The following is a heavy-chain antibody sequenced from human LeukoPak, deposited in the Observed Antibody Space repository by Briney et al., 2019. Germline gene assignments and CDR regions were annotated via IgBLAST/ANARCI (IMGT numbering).Heavy chain of an antibody. CDR3: ARDGVGADGIDY. V-gene: IGHV3-48*04. CDR1: GFTLSSYW. Sequence: PGGSLRLSCAASGFTLSSYWMHWVRQAPGKGLEWVSYISSSGSTIYYADSVRGRFTISRDNAKNSLYLQMNSLRVEDTAVYYCARDGVGADGIDYWGQGTLVTVSS. CDR2: ISSSGSTI. J-gene: IGHJ4*02. D-gene: IGHD1-26*01.